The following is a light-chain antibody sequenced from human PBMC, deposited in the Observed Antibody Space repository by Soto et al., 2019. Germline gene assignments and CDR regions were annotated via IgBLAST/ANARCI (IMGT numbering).Light chain of an antibody. Sequence: RAMTQSHDPLSASPGERATLPCRASQSVSSNLAWYQQKPGQAPRLLIYGASTRATGIPARFSGSGSGTEFTLTISSLQSEDFAVYYCQQYNNWPRTVGQGAKVDIK. CDR3: QQYNNWPRT. CDR2: GAS. CDR1: QSVSSN. V-gene: IGKV3-15*01. J-gene: IGKJ1*01.